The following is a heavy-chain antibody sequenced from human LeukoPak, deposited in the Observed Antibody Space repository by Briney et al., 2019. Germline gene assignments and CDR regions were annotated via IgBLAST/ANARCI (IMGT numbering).Heavy chain of an antibody. D-gene: IGHD2-2*01. J-gene: IGHJ6*02. CDR2: ISYDGSNK. CDR1: GFTFSSYG. V-gene: IGHV3-30*03. Sequence: PGGSLRLSCAASGFTFSSYGMHWVRQAPGKGLEWVAVISYDGSNKYYADSVKGRFTISRDNAKNSLYLQMNSLRAEDTAVYYCARDLSSTSSYAMDVWGQGTTVTVSS. CDR3: ARDLSSTSSYAMDV.